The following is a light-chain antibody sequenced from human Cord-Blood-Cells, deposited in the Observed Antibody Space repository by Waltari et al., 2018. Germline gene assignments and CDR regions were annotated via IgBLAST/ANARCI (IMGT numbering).Light chain of an antibody. CDR2: DVS. CDR3: CSYAGSYIYV. J-gene: IGLJ1*01. Sequence: QSALTQPRSVSGSPGQSVTISCTGNSSAVGGYNYVSCYQQHPGKAPKLMIYDVSNRPSGVPDRFSGSKSGNTASLTISGLQAEDEADYYCCSYAGSYIYVFGTGTKVTVL. CDR1: SSAVGGYNY. V-gene: IGLV2-11*01.